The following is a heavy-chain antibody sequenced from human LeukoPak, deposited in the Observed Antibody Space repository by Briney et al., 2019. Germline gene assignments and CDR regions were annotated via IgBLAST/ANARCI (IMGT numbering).Heavy chain of an antibody. CDR3: ARNLWFGESSDAFDM. CDR1: GYSFTGHY. Sequence: GASVKVSCKASGYSFTGHYMHWVRQAPGQGLEWMGWINPKSGGIKYAQKFQGRVTMTRDTSISTAYMDMSSLRSDDTAVYYCARNLWFGESSDAFDMWGQGTMVTVSS. V-gene: IGHV1-2*02. D-gene: IGHD3-10*01. J-gene: IGHJ3*02. CDR2: INPKSGGI.